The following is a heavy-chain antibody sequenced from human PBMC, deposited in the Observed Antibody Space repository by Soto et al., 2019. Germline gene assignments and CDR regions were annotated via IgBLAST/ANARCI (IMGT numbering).Heavy chain of an antibody. CDR3: AKAAGSTWGTEHFQH. D-gene: IGHD6-13*01. Sequence: GSLRLSCAASGFTFSSYAMTWVRQAPGKGLEWVSLITGGGGTYYADSVKGRFTISRDNSKNTLYLQMNSLRVEDTAIYYCAKAAGSTWGTEHFQHWGQGTLVTVSS. V-gene: IGHV3-23*01. J-gene: IGHJ1*01. CDR2: ITGGGGT. CDR1: GFTFSSYA.